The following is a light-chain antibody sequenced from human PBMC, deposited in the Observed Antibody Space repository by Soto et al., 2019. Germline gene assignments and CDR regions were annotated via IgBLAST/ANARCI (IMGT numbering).Light chain of an antibody. CDR1: QSISSW. Sequence: DIQMTQSPSTLSASVGDRVTIACRASQSISSWLAWYQQKPGKAPKLLIYKSSSLDSGVPSRFSVSGSGTEFTLTISSLQPDDVATYYCHQYKSYAWVTFGPGTKVDIK. V-gene: IGKV1-5*03. CDR3: HQYKSYAWVT. CDR2: KSS. J-gene: IGKJ3*01.